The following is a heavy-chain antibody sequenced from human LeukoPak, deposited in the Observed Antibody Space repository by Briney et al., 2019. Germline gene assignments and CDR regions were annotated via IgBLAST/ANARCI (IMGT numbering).Heavy chain of an antibody. CDR3: ARLEWLVPADP. J-gene: IGHJ5*02. CDR1: GYTFTGYY. Sequence: ASVKVSCKASGYTFTGYYMHWARQAPGQGLEWMGWINPNSGGTKYVQKFQGRVTMTRDTSISTAYMELTRLRSDDTAVYYCARLEWLVPADPRGQGTLVTVSS. D-gene: IGHD6-19*01. V-gene: IGHV1-2*02. CDR2: INPNSGGT.